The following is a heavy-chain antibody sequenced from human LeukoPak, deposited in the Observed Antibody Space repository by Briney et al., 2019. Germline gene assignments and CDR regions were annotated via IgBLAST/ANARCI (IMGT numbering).Heavy chain of an antibody. CDR1: GGSISSYY. CDR2: IYYSGST. CDR3: ARTNTDFWSGYSLNTYAFDI. V-gene: IGHV4-59*01. Sequence: PSETLSLTCTVSGGSISSYYWSWIRQPPGKGLEWIGYIYYSGSTNYNPSLKSRATISVDTSKNQFSLKLSSVTAADTAVYYCARTNTDFWSGYSLNTYAFDIWGQGTMVPSLQ. J-gene: IGHJ3*02. D-gene: IGHD3-3*01.